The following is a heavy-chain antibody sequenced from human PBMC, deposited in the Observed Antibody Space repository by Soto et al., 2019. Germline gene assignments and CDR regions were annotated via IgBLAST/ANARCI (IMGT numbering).Heavy chain of an antibody. CDR1: GFTFSSYW. J-gene: IGHJ5*02. Sequence: GESLKISCAASGFTFSSYWMSWVRQAPGKGLEWVANIKQDGSEKYYVDSVKGRFTISRDNAKNSLYLQMNSLRAEDTAVYYCARERSSRGDNWFDPWGQGTLVTVSS. CDR2: IKQDGSEK. CDR3: ARERSSRGDNWFDP. D-gene: IGHD6-13*01. V-gene: IGHV3-7*01.